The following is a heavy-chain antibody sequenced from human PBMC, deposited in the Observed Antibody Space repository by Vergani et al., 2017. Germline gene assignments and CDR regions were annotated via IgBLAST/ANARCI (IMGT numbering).Heavy chain of an antibody. CDR3: ARNRDHYDFF. J-gene: IGHJ4*02. D-gene: IGHD3-3*01. CDR2: ISYDGSNK. V-gene: IGHV3-30-3*01. CDR1: GFTFSSYA. Sequence: QVQLVESGGGVVQPGRSLRLSCAASGFTFSSYAMHWVRQAPGKGLEWVAVISYDGSNKYYADSVKGRFTISRDNSKNTLYLQMNSLRAEDTAVYYCARNRDHYDFFWSQGTLVTVSS.